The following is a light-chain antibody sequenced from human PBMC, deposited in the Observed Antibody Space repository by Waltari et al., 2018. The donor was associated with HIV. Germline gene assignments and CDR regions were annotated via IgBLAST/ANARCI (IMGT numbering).Light chain of an antibody. J-gene: IGLJ2*01. Sequence: QLVLTQSPSASASLGASVKLTCTLSSGHRRYVIAWHQQQPQKCPRYLMKLNRDASHFKGAGIPDRFSGSSSGAERYLTIASRQSEDEADYDCQTWCTGIVLFGGGTKLTVL. CDR3: QTWCTGIVL. V-gene: IGLV4-69*01. CDR1: SGHRRYV. CDR2: LNRDASH.